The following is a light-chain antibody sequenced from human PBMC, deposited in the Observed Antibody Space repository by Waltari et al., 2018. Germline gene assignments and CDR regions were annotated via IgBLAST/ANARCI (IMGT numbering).Light chain of an antibody. J-gene: IGLJ3*02. V-gene: IGLV2-14*03. CDR2: DVG. CDR3: SSYTTRGTWV. Sequence: QSALTQPASVSGSPGQSITFSCTGAFSDVGAYDYVSWYQQLPGRAPKLLIYDVGHRPSGGSDRLSGSKSGNTASLTISGLQPEDEADYYCSSYTTRGTWVFGGGTKLTVL. CDR1: FSDVGAYDY.